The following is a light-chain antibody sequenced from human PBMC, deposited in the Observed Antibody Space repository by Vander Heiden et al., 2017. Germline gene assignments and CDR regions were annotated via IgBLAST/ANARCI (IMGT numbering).Light chain of an antibody. CDR2: AAS. Sequence: DIQMTQSPSSLSAPVGDRVTIPCRASQTISINLNWYKQKPGKAPNLLIYAASSLQSGVPSRFSGGGSGTDFTLTISSLQPEDFATYYCQHSYRAPYTFGQGTKLEIK. CDR3: QHSYRAPYT. V-gene: IGKV1-39*01. CDR1: QTISIN. J-gene: IGKJ2*01.